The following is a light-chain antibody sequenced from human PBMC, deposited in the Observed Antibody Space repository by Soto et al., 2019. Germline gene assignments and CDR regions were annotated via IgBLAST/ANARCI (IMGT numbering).Light chain of an antibody. J-gene: IGLJ7*01. V-gene: IGLV2-23*01. CDR1: SSDVGSYNL. Sequence: QSALTQPASVSGSPGQSITISCTGTSSDVGSYNLVSWYQQHPGKAPKLMIYEGSKRPSGVSNRFSGSKSRNTASLTISGLQAEDEADYYCCSYAGSSTVFGGGTQLTVL. CDR3: CSYAGSSTV. CDR2: EGS.